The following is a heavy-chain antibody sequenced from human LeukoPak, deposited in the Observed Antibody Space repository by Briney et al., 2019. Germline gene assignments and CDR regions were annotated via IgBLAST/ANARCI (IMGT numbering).Heavy chain of an antibody. Sequence: GSSVKVSCKASGGTFSSYAISWVRQAPGQGLEWMGRIIPVLGIANYAQKFQGRVTITADKSTSTAYMELSSLRSEDTAVYYCARVTAYYDFWSGYYPLDYWGQGTLVTVSS. V-gene: IGHV1-69*04. CDR3: ARVTAYYDFWSGYYPLDY. CDR2: IIPVLGIA. CDR1: GGTFSSYA. D-gene: IGHD3-3*01. J-gene: IGHJ4*02.